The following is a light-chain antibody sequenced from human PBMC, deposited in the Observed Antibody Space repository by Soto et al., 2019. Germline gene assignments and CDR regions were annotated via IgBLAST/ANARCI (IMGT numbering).Light chain of an antibody. V-gene: IGKV1-5*03. J-gene: IGKJ2*01. CDR1: QSITTW. CDR2: KAT. CDR3: QQYNDEQYT. Sequence: DIQMTQSPSTLSASVGDRVTITCRASQSITTWLAWYQQKPGKAPKRLIYKATNLQSGVPSRFSGSGSGTEFSLTISSLQPEDFAIYYCQQYNDEQYTFGQGSKLEIK.